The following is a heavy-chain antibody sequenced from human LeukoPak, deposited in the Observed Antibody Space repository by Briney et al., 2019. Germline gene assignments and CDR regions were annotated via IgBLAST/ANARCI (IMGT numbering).Heavy chain of an antibody. CDR2: IYDSGST. J-gene: IGHJ5*02. CDR1: GGSINSYY. CDR3: ARHIRYCSGGSCGGWFDP. D-gene: IGHD2-15*01. V-gene: IGHV4-59*08. Sequence: PSETLSLTCTVSGGSINSYYWSWIRQPPGKGLEWIGYIYDSGSTNYNPSLKSRVTISVDTSKNQFSLKLSSVTAADTAVYYCARHIRYCSGGSCGGWFDPWGQGTLVTVSS.